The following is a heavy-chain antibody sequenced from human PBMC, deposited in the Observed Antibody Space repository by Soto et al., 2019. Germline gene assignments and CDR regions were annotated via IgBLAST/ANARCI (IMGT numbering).Heavy chain of an antibody. V-gene: IGHV5-10-1*01. CDR1: GYSFTNYW. CDR2: IDPSDSYT. CDR3: ARRGGSSSWYNYYYYYGMDV. J-gene: IGHJ6*02. D-gene: IGHD6-13*01. Sequence: GESLKISCKGSGYSFTNYWISWVRQMPGKGLEWMGRIDPSDSYTNYSPSFQGHVTISADKSISTAYLQWSSLKASDTAMYYCARRGGSSSWYNYYYYYGMDVWGQGTTVTVSS.